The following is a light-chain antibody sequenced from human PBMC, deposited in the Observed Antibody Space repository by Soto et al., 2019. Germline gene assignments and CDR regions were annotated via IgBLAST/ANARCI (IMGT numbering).Light chain of an antibody. CDR2: SNN. V-gene: IGLV1-44*01. CDR1: RSNIGSNT. J-gene: IGLJ1*01. CDR3: AACDASLGGFYV. Sequence: QSVLTQPPSASGTPGQRVTISCTGSRSNIGSNTVNWYQHHPGTAPNLLIYSNNHQPSAGPAHFSASNAGASAALAISGLQSEEDGDYYCAACDASLGGFYVFGAGTKLTVL.